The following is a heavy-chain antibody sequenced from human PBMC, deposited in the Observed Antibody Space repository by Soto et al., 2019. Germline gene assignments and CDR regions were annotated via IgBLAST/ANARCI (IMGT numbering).Heavy chain of an antibody. Sequence: QLVESGGGLVQPGGSLRLSCAASGFTVSTKYMSWVRQAPGKGLEWVSVIYSGGSTFYADSVRGRFTISRDNSKNTVNLQMNSLRAEDTAVYYCARDPWAADYWGQGTLVTVSS. V-gene: IGHV3-66*01. CDR2: IYSGGST. CDR3: ARDPWAADY. D-gene: IGHD3-16*01. J-gene: IGHJ4*02. CDR1: GFTVSTKY.